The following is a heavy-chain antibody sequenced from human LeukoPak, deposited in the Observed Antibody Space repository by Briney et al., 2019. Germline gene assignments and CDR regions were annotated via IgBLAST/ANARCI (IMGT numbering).Heavy chain of an antibody. J-gene: IGHJ4*02. CDR3: ARDSLGQLLKGGFDY. D-gene: IGHD2-2*01. CDR2: ISYDGSNK. V-gene: IGHV3-30*04. Sequence: GGSLRLSCAASGFTFSNYAMSWVRQAPGKGLEWVAVISYDGSNKYYADSVKGRFTISRDNSKNTLYLQMNSLRAEDTAVYYCARDSLGQLLKGGFDYWGQGTLVTVSS. CDR1: GFTFSNYA.